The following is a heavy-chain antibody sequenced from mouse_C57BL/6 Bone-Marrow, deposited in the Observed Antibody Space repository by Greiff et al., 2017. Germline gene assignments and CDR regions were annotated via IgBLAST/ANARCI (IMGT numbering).Heavy chain of an antibody. CDR1: GYTFTSYG. D-gene: IGHD2-2*01. J-gene: IGHJ2*01. Sequence: QVQLQQSGAELARPGASVKLSCKASGYTFTSYGISWVKQRTGQGLEWIGEIYPRSGNTYYNEKFKGKATLTADKSSSTAYMELRSLTSEDSAVYFCAIPNLLWLRRAYFDYWGQGTTLTVSS. V-gene: IGHV1-81*01. CDR2: IYPRSGNT. CDR3: AIPNLLWLRRAYFDY.